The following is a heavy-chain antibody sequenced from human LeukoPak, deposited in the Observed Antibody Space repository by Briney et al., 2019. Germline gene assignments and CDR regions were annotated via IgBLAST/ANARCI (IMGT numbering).Heavy chain of an antibody. CDR1: GGSISSYY. D-gene: IGHD6-19*01. CDR3: AREAVGIDY. V-gene: IGHV4-59*01. Sequence: SETLSLTCTVSGGSISSYYWSWIRQPPGKGLEWIGYIYYSGSTNYNPSLKSRVIISVDTSKNQFSLKLSSVTAADTAVYYCAREAVGIDYWGQGTLVTVSS. J-gene: IGHJ4*02. CDR2: IYYSGST.